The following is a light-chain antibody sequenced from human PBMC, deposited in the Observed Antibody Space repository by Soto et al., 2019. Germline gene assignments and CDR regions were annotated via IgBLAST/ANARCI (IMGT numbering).Light chain of an antibody. V-gene: IGLV7-43*01. Sequence: QSVVSHEPSLTVSPGGTVALTCASSTGAVTKGFSPNWLQQRPGQPPRALIYSINKTHSWTPARFSGSLLGGKAALTLSGVQPDEEAVYYCLLWYGADYLFGTGTKVTVL. CDR1: TGAVTKGFS. CDR2: SIN. CDR3: LLWYGADYL. J-gene: IGLJ1*01.